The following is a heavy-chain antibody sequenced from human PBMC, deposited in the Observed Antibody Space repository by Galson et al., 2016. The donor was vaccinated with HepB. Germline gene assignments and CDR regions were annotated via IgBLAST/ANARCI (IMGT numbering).Heavy chain of an antibody. CDR2: IYYSGST. Sequence: SETLSLTCTVSGGSINSFYWSWIRQPPGKGLEWIGYIYYSGSTNYNPSLKSRVTISLDTSKNQFALKLRSVTAADTAVYYCARDGISCSSSSCYGYYYFGMDVWGQGTTVTVSS. CDR1: GGSINSFY. D-gene: IGHD2-2*01. CDR3: ARDGISCSSSSCYGYYYFGMDV. J-gene: IGHJ6*02. V-gene: IGHV4-59*01.